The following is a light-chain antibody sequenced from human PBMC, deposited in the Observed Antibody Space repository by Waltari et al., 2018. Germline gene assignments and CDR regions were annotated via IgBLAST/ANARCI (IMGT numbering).Light chain of an antibody. CDR2: DNN. J-gene: IGLJ2*01. CDR1: SSNIGHNP. CDR3: GTWDVSLTAAV. V-gene: IGLV1-51*01. Sequence: QSVLTQPPSVSAAPGQKVTISCSGDSSNIGHNPVSWYQQLPGTAPKLLIYDNNRRPSGIPDRVSGSKSGTSATLGITGLQTGDEADYYCGTWDVSLTAAVFGGGTTVSVL.